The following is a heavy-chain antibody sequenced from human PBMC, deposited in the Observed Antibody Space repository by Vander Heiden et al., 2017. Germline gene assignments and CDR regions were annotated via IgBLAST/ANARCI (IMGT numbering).Heavy chain of an antibody. CDR2: VYYSGST. Sequence: QVQLQESGPGLVKPSETLSLTCTVSGGAITSHDWSWIRQPPGKGLEWIGYVYYSGSTNYNPSLKSRVTISVDTPKNQFSLKLSSVTAADTAVYYCARDSSYFEYWGQGTLVTVSS. J-gene: IGHJ4*02. CDR1: GGAITSHD. V-gene: IGHV4-59*11. CDR3: ARDSSYFEY.